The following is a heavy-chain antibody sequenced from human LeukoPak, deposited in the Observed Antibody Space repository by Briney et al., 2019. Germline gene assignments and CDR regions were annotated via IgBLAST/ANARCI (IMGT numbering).Heavy chain of an antibody. Sequence: GGSLRLSCAASGFTFDDYAMHWVRQAPGKGLEWVSLISGDGGSTYYADSVKGRFTISRDNSKNPLYLQMNSLRTEDTALYYCAKGPDYGDYAVLFDYWGQGTLVTVSS. CDR3: AKGPDYGDYAVLFDY. V-gene: IGHV3-43*02. CDR2: ISGDGGST. J-gene: IGHJ4*02. CDR1: GFTFDDYA. D-gene: IGHD4-17*01.